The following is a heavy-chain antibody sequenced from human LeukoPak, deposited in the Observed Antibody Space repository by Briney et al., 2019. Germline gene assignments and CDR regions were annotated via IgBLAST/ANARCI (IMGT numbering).Heavy chain of an antibody. CDR1: GFTFSSYS. J-gene: IGHJ5*02. CDR3: AKKGPDSSSWYKYFDP. V-gene: IGHV3-21*04. CDR2: ISSSSSYI. D-gene: IGHD6-13*01. Sequence: GGSLRLSCAASGFTFSSYSMNWVRQAPGKGLEWVSSISSSSSYIYYADSVKGRFTISRDNAKNSLYLQMNSLRAEDTAVYYCAKKGPDSSSWYKYFDPWGQGVLVTVSS.